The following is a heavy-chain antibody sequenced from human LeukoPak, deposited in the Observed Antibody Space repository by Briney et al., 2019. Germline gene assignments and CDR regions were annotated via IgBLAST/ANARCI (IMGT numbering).Heavy chain of an antibody. CDR2: ITGSGDDT. Sequence: PGGSLRLSCAASGFTFSSYAMSWVRQTPEKGLEWVSAITGSGDDTFHADSVRGRFTISRDNSRNTLYLQMNSLRAEDTAVYYCAKGVRFLEPDYWGQGTLVTVSS. V-gene: IGHV3-23*01. D-gene: IGHD3-3*01. CDR3: AKGVRFLEPDY. CDR1: GFTFSSYA. J-gene: IGHJ4*02.